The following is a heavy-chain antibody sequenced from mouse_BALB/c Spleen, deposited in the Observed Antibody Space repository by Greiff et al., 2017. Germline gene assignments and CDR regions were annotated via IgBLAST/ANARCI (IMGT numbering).Heavy chain of an antibody. J-gene: IGHJ4*01. D-gene: IGHD1-1*01. CDR2: ISSGGSYT. Sequence: EVMLVESGGDLVKPGGSLKLSCAASGFTFSSYGMSWVRQTPDKRLEWVATISSGGSYTYYPDSVKGRFTISRDNAKNTLYLQMSSLKSEDTAMYYCAREGSSGSYYAMDYWGQGTSVTVSS. V-gene: IGHV5-6*01. CDR1: GFTFSSYG. CDR3: AREGSSGSYYAMDY.